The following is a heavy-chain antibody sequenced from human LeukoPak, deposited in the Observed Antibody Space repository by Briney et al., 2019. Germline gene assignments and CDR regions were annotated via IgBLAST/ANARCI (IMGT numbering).Heavy chain of an antibody. J-gene: IGHJ4*02. D-gene: IGHD3-16*01. CDR2: IYTSGST. CDR1: GGSISSYY. CDR3: AREDDYIWGSPPADY. V-gene: IGHV4-4*07. Sequence: SETLSLTCTVSGGSISSYYWSWIRQPAGKGLEWIGRIYTSGSTNYNPSLKSRVTMSVDTSKNQFSLKLSSVTAADTAVYYCAREDDYIWGSPPADYWGQGTLVIVSS.